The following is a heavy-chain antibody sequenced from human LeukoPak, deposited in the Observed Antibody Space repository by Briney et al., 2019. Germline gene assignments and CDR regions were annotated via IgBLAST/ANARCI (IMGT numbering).Heavy chain of an antibody. Sequence: GGSLRLSCAASGFTFSSYSMNRVRQAPGKGLEWVSSISSSSSYIYYADSVKGRFTISRDNAKNSLYLQMNSLRAEDTAVYYCARDRVAAGGYFDYWGQGTLVTVSS. CDR1: GFTFSSYS. V-gene: IGHV3-21*01. CDR2: ISSSSSYI. CDR3: ARDRVAAGGYFDY. D-gene: IGHD6-13*01. J-gene: IGHJ4*02.